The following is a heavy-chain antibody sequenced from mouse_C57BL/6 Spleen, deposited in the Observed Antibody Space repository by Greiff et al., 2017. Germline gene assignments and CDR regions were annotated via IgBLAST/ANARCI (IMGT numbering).Heavy chain of an antibody. D-gene: IGHD1-1*01. V-gene: IGHV1-85*01. Sequence: QVQLQQSGPELVKPGASVKLSCKASGYTFTSYDLNWVKQRPGQGLEWIGWIYPRDGSTKYNEKFKGKATLTVDTSTSTAYMELHSLTSEDAAVYVCAREYYGTYWYFDVWGTGTTVTVSS. CDR3: AREYYGTYWYFDV. CDR1: GYTFTSYD. CDR2: IYPRDGST. J-gene: IGHJ1*03.